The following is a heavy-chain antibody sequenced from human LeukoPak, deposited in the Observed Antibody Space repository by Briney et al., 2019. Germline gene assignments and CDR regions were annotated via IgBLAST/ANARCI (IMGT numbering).Heavy chain of an antibody. J-gene: IGHJ4*02. V-gene: IGHV3-30*18. D-gene: IGHD2-2*01. CDR3: AKSTAPAGYYLDY. CDR2: ISYDGNDK. Sequence: GGSLGLSCAASGFTFSTYGMHWVRQAPGTGLEWVAIISYDGNDKDYADSVRGRFTISRDNSKNTLYLQMNSLRGEDTAVYYCAKSTAPAGYYLDYWGQGILVTVSS. CDR1: GFTFSTYG.